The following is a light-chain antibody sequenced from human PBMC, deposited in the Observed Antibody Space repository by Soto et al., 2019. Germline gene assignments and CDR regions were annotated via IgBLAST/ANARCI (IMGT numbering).Light chain of an antibody. Sequence: QSALTQPASVSGSPGQSITISCTGTSSDVGGNKYVSWYQQNPGKAPKLMICDVSNRPSGVSNRFSGSKSGNTASLTISGLQAEDEADYYCSAFTGSSYVFGTGTKVT. CDR1: SSDVGGNKY. V-gene: IGLV2-14*01. J-gene: IGLJ1*01. CDR2: DVS. CDR3: SAFTGSSYV.